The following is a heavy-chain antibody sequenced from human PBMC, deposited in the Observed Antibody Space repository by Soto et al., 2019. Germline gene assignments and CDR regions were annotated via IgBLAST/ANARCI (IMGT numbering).Heavy chain of an antibody. Sequence: QVQLVQSGAEVKKPGSSVKVSCKASGGTFSSYVISWVRQAPGQGLEWMGGIIPMYGTVNYAQRFQDRVTITAYTFASTAYMELSSLRSDDTAVYYCARDLGGCSGGSCRYNWFDPWGQGTLVTVSS. CDR2: IIPMYGTV. J-gene: IGHJ5*02. D-gene: IGHD2-15*01. V-gene: IGHV1-69*06. CDR1: GGTFSSYV. CDR3: ARDLGGCSGGSCRYNWFDP.